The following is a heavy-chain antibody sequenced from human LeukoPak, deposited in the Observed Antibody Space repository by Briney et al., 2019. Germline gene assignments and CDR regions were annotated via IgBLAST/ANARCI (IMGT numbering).Heavy chain of an antibody. CDR2: ISSSGGTI. D-gene: IGHD2-2*01. Sequence: GGSLRLSCAASGFTFSSYEMNWVRQAPGKGLKWISYISSSGGTIYYADSVKGRFTISRDNAKKSLYLQMNSLRAEDTAVYYCAREGCSSTSCYDYWGQGTLVIVSS. CDR3: AREGCSSTSCYDY. J-gene: IGHJ4*02. V-gene: IGHV3-48*03. CDR1: GFTFSSYE.